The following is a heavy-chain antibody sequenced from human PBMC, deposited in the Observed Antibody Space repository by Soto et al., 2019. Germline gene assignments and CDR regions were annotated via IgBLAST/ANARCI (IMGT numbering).Heavy chain of an antibody. D-gene: IGHD6-19*01. CDR3: ARESRYSSGWSSFELDY. J-gene: IGHJ4*02. V-gene: IGHV1-18*01. Sequence: QVQLVQSGAEVKKPGDSVKVSCKASGYTFTSYGISWVRQAPGQGLEWMGWISAYNGNTNYAPKLQGRVTMTTDTSTSTAYMELRSLRSDDTAVYYCARESRYSSGWSSFELDYWGQGTLVTVSS. CDR1: GYTFTSYG. CDR2: ISAYNGNT.